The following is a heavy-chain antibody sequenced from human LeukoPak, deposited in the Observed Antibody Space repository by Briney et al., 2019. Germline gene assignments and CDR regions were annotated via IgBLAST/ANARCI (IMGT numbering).Heavy chain of an antibody. CDR3: AKVGQCSSTSCHHPFDY. CDR1: GFTFSSYG. J-gene: IGHJ4*02. CDR2: IRYDGSNK. V-gene: IGHV3-30*02. Sequence: GGSLRLSCAASGFTFSSYGMHWVRQAPGKGLEWVAFIRYDGSNKYYADSVKGRFTISRDNSKNTLYLQMNSLRAEDTAVYYCAKVGQCSSTSCHHPFDYWGQGTLVTVSS. D-gene: IGHD2-2*01.